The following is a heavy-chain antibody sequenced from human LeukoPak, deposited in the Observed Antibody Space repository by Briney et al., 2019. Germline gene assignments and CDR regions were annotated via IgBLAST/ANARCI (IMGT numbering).Heavy chain of an antibody. Sequence: SETLSLTCTVSGGSISSSSYYWGWIRQPPGKGLEWIGSTYYSGSTYYNPSLKSRVTISVDTSKNQFSLKLSSVTAADTAVYYCARRVGYCSSTSCYTAKTQTFDYWGQGTLVTVSS. V-gene: IGHV4-39*01. CDR2: TYYSGST. J-gene: IGHJ4*02. D-gene: IGHD2-2*02. CDR1: GGSISSSSYY. CDR3: ARRVGYCSSTSCYTAKTQTFDY.